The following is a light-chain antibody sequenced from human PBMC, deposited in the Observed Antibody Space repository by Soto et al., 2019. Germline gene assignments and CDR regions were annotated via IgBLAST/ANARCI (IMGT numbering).Light chain of an antibody. J-gene: IGKJ1*01. CDR3: QKLDAYPPWT. Sequence: QLTQSPSSLSASVGDRVTITCRASQGISSNLAWYQQKPGRAPKLLIFGASTLQSGVPSRFSGSGSGPDFTLTISSLQPEDFATYFCQKLDAYPPWTFGQGTKVEIK. CDR2: GAS. CDR1: QGISSN. V-gene: IGKV1-9*01.